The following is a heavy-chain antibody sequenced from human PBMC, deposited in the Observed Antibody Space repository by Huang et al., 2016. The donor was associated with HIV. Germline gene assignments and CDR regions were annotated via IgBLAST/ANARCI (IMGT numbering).Heavy chain of an antibody. CDR3: ARGRGGGWDY. CDR1: GGSFSDFY. CDR2: INHSGST. V-gene: IGHV4-34*01. J-gene: IGHJ4*02. Sequence: QVQLQQWGAGLLKPSETLSLTCAVYGGSFSDFYWSWIRQPPGKGREWIGEINHSGSTNYNPSLNRRATIAVDTAKNRFSLKLSSVTAADTAVYYCARGRGGGWDYWGQGTLVTVSS. D-gene: IGHD2-15*01.